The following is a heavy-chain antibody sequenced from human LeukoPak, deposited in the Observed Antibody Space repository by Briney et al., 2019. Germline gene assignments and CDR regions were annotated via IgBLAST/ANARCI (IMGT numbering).Heavy chain of an antibody. CDR2: IYTSGST. Sequence: SETLSLTCTVSGGSISSGSYYWSWIRQPAGRGLEWIGRIYTSGSTNYNPSLKSRVTISGDTSENQFSLRLSSVTAADTAVYYCARASYSYDISGWVPFDYWGQGTLVTVSS. D-gene: IGHD3-22*01. V-gene: IGHV4-61*02. J-gene: IGHJ4*02. CDR1: GGSISSGSYY. CDR3: ARASYSYDISGWVPFDY.